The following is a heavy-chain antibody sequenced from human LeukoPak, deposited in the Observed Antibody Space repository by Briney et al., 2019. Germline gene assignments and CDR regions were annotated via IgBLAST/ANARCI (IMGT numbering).Heavy chain of an antibody. Sequence: PGGSLRLSCAASGFAFSSYGMHWVRQAPGKGLEWVSAISGSGGSTYYADSVKGRFTISRDNAKNSLYLQMNSLRAEDTAVYYCARSPGYGDYGHHDYWGQGTLVTVSS. CDR1: GFAFSSYG. J-gene: IGHJ4*02. D-gene: IGHD4-17*01. V-gene: IGHV3-21*01. CDR2: ISGSGGST. CDR3: ARSPGYGDYGHHDY.